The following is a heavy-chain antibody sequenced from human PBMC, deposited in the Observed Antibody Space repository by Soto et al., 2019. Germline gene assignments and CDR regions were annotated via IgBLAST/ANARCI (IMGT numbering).Heavy chain of an antibody. D-gene: IGHD3-22*01. Sequence: GESLKISCKGSGYSFAGYWITWVRQKPGKGLEWMGRIDPSDSQTYYSPSFRGHVTISATKSITTVFLQWSSLRASDTAMCYCVRQIYDSDTGPNFQYYFDSWGQGTPVTVSS. V-gene: IGHV5-10-1*01. J-gene: IGHJ4*02. CDR1: GYSFAGYW. CDR3: VRQIYDSDTGPNFQYYFDS. CDR2: IDPSDSQT.